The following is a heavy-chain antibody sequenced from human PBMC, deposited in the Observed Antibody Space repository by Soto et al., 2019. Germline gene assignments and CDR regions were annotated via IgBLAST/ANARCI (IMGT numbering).Heavy chain of an antibody. CDR3: AKGSLTTVVYYLDY. CDR1: GFTFSSYA. CDR2: ISGSGVST. J-gene: IGHJ4*02. Sequence: EVPLLESGGGLVQPGGSLRLSCAASGFTFSSYAMSWVRQAPGKGLEWVSAISGSGVSTSYADSAKGRFTISRDNSKNTLLPQMNSLRAEDTAVYVCAKGSLTTVVYYLDYWGQGTLVTVSS. V-gene: IGHV3-23*01. D-gene: IGHD4-4*01.